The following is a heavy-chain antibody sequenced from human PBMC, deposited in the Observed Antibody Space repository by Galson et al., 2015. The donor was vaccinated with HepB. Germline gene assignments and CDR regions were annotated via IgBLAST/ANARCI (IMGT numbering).Heavy chain of an antibody. CDR2: IRSKANSYAT. D-gene: IGHD6-19*01. CDR1: GFTFSGSA. CDR3: TRLGYSSGSWFDP. J-gene: IGHJ5*02. V-gene: IGHV3-73*01. Sequence: SLRLSCAASGFTFSGSAMHWVRQASGKGLEWVGRIRSKANSYATAYAASVKGRFTISRDDSKNTAYLQMNSLKTEDTAVYYCTRLGYSSGSWFDPWGQGTLVTVSS.